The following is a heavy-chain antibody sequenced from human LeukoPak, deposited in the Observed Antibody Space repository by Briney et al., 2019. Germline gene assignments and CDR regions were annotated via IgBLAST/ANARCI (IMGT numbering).Heavy chain of an antibody. CDR1: GYTFTSYD. V-gene: IGHV1-8*01. J-gene: IGHJ5*02. CDR3: ARVPLPSGYSGFDP. D-gene: IGHD6-13*01. CDR2: MNPNSGNT. Sequence: ASVKVSCKASGYTFTSYDINWVRQATRQGLEWMGWMNPNSGNTGYAQKFQGRVTMTRNTSISTAYMELSSLRSEDTAVYYCARVPLPSGYSGFDPWGQGTLVTVSS.